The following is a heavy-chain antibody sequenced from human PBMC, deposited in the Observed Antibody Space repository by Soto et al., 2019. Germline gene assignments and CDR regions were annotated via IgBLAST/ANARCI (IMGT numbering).Heavy chain of an antibody. CDR1: GFTFSSYA. CDR2: ISYDGSNK. Sequence: QVQLVESGGGVVQPGGSLRLSCAASGFTFSSYAMHWVRQAPGKGLEWVAVISYDGSNKYYADSVKGRFTISRDNSKNTLYLQMNSLRAEDTAVYYCAGSAPEKSGRYLYWGQGPLVTVSS. V-gene: IGHV3-30-3*01. J-gene: IGHJ4*02. D-gene: IGHD1-26*01. CDR3: AGSAPEKSGRYLY.